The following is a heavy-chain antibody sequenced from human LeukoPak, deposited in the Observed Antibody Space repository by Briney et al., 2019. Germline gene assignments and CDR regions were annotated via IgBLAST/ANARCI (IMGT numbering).Heavy chain of an antibody. D-gene: IGHD5-18*01. V-gene: IGHV3-21*01. J-gene: IGHJ4*02. CDR2: IRFTGSYI. CDR1: GFTFTSYS. CDR3: ARGDTAMVLYYFDY. Sequence: GGSLRLSCAASGFTFTSYSMNWVRQAPGRGLEWVSSIRFTGSYIYYADSVKGRFTISRDNAKNTLYLQMNSLRAEDTAVYYCARGDTAMVLYYFDYWGQGTLVTVSS.